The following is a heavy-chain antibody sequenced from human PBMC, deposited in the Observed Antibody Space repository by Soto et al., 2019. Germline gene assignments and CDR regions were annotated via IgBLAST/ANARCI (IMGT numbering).Heavy chain of an antibody. J-gene: IGHJ4*02. CDR2: ISYSGNT. CDR3: ARQTHYYGSAQDFDY. CDR1: GGSISSGCYY. Sequence: SETLSLTCPVSGGSISSGCYYWSWIRQHPGKGLEWIGSISYSGNTYYNPSLKSRVTISVDTSKNQFSLKLSSVTAADTAVYHCARQTHYYGSAQDFDYWGQGTLVTVSS. D-gene: IGHD3-10*01. V-gene: IGHV4-39*01.